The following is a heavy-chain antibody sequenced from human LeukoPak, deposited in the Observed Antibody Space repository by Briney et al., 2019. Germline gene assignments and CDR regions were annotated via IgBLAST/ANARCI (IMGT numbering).Heavy chain of an antibody. CDR2: IYYSGST. J-gene: IGHJ4*02. CDR1: GGSISSYY. D-gene: IGHD1-26*01. CDR3: ARGGSYRYYFDY. Sequence: SETLSLTCTVSGGSISSYYWGWIRQPPGKGLEWIGYIYYSGSTNYNPSLKSRVTISVDTSKNQFSLKLSSVTAADTAVYYCARGGSYRYYFDYWGQGTLVTVSS. V-gene: IGHV4-59*01.